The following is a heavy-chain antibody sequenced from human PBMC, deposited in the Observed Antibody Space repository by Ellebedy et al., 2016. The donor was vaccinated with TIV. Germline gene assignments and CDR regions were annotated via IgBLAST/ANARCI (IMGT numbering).Heavy chain of an antibody. V-gene: IGHV3-33*06. Sequence: GESLKISCAASGSTFSKYGMHWVRQAPGKGLEWVADIWYDGSNIYYADSVKGRFTIARDNSENTLFLQMTSLRAEETAVYYCAKGLGCSGGDCYSGHAFDIWGQGTMVTVSS. J-gene: IGHJ3*02. CDR2: IWYDGSNI. D-gene: IGHD2-15*01. CDR1: GSTFSKYG. CDR3: AKGLGCSGGDCYSGHAFDI.